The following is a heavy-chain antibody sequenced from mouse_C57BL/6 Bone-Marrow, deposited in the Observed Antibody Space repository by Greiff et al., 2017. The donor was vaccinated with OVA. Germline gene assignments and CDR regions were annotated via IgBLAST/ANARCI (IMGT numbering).Heavy chain of an antibody. CDR2: SRNKANDYTT. CDR3: TRVAHDPLYAMDY. V-gene: IGHV7-1*01. Sequence: EVQGVESGGGLVQSGRSLRLSCATSGFTFSDFYMEWVRPAPGKGLEWIAASRNKANDYTTEYSASVKGRFIVSRDTSQSILCLQINEQRAEDTAVNNSTRVAHDPLYAMDYWGQGTSVTVSS. D-gene: IGHD6-5*01. CDR1: GFTFSDFY. J-gene: IGHJ4*01.